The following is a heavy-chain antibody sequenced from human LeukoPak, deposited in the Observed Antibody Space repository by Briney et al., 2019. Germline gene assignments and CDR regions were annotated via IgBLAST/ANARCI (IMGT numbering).Heavy chain of an antibody. CDR3: AREPTQPSRWFDP. D-gene: IGHD6-13*01. Sequence: SQTLSLTCTVSGGSISSYYWSWIRQPAGKGLEWIGRIYTSGSTNYSPSLKSRVTMSIDTSKNQFSLNLTSVTAADTAVYYCAREPTQPSRWFDPWGQGTLVTVSS. V-gene: IGHV4-4*07. J-gene: IGHJ5*02. CDR2: IYTSGST. CDR1: GGSISSYY.